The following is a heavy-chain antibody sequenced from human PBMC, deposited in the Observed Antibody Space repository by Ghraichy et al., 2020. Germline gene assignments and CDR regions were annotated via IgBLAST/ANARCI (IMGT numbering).Heavy chain of an antibody. CDR2: INYSGST. V-gene: IGHV4-34*01. Sequence: SETLSLTCAVYGGSFSGYYWSWIRQPPGKGLEWIGEINYSGSTNYNPSLKSRVTISVDTSKNQFSLKLNSVTAADTAVYYCARAAFYGPRRFDPWGQGTLVTVSS. D-gene: IGHD2/OR15-2a*01. CDR3: ARAAFYGPRRFDP. CDR1: GGSFSGYY. J-gene: IGHJ5*02.